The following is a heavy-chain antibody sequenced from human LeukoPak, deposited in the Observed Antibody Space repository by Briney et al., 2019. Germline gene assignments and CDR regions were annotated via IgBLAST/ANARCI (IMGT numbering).Heavy chain of an antibody. CDR1: GDSISSGTSY. CDR2: IYYSGST. D-gene: IGHD1-26*01. CDR3: ARYIVGATTGYYYYYYMDV. J-gene: IGHJ6*03. V-gene: IGHV4-61*01. Sequence: TSETLSLTCTVSGDSISSGTSYWSWIRQPPGKGLEWIGYIYYSGSTNYNPSLKSRVTISVDTSKNQFSLKLSSVTAADTAVYYCARYIVGATTGYYYYYYMDVWGKGTTVTVSS.